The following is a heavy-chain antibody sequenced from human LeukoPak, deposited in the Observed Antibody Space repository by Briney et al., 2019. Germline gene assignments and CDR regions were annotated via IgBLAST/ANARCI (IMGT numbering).Heavy chain of an antibody. V-gene: IGHV4-38-2*02. CDR1: GYSSSSGYY. J-gene: IGHJ4*02. CDR3: AGIDGYKGY. CDR2: IYHSGST. Sequence: KPSETLSLTCTVSGYSSSSGYYWGWSRQPPGMGLEWIGSIYHSGSTYYNPSLKSRVTISIDTSKNQFSLKLSSVTAADTAVYYCAGIDGYKGYWGQGTLVTVSS. D-gene: IGHD5-24*01.